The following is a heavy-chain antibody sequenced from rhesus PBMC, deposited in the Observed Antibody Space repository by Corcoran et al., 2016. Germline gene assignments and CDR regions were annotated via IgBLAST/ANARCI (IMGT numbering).Heavy chain of an antibody. D-gene: IGHD1-26*01. CDR3: ARGGNWFAY. J-gene: IGHJ3*01. Sequence: EVQLVESGGGLVKPGGSLKLSCAASGFTFRDYGMHWVRQAPEKGLEWVAYISSGSSTIYYADTVKGRFTISRDNAKNTLFLQMTSLRSEDTAMYYCARGGNWFAYWGQGTLVTVSA. CDR2: ISSGSSTI. V-gene: IGHV3-12*01. CDR1: GFTFRDYG.